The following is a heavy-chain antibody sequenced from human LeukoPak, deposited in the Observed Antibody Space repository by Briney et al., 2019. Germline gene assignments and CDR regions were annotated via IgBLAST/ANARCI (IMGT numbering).Heavy chain of an antibody. CDR2: IYYSEST. Sequence: SETLSLTCTVSGGSISSGGYYGRWIRQHPARGLEWNGYIYYSESTYYNPSLKSRVTISVDTSKNQFSLKLSSVTAADTAVYYCARRPPRYSSSWPWGLYNWFDPWGQGTLVTVSS. D-gene: IGHD6-13*01. J-gene: IGHJ5*02. CDR1: GGSISSGGYY. V-gene: IGHV4-31*03. CDR3: ARRPPRYSSSWPWGLYNWFDP.